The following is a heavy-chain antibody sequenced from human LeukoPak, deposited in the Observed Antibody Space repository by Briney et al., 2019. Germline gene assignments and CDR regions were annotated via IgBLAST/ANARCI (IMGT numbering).Heavy chain of an antibody. CDR2: FIPRFGTA. CDR1: GGTFSTDA. Sequence: SVKVSCKASGGTFSTDAINWIRQAPGQGLEWMGGFIPRFGTAFYAQKFQGRVTLVADKSTNAAFMEVSSLTPDDTAVYYCARQHCAGGTCYDDRGFFDFWGQGTLVTVSS. V-gene: IGHV1-69*06. CDR3: ARQHCAGGTCYDDRGFFDF. D-gene: IGHD2-15*01. J-gene: IGHJ4*02.